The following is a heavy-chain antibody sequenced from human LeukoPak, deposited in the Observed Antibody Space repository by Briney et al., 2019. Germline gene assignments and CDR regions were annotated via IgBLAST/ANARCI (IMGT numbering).Heavy chain of an antibody. Sequence: ASVKVSCKASGYTFTGYYMHWVRQAPGQGLEWMGWINPNSGGTNYAQKFQGRVTMTRDTPISTAYMELSRLRSDDTAVYYCARDLYSSSWYWRNWFDPWGQGTLVTVSS. D-gene: IGHD6-13*01. CDR2: INPNSGGT. J-gene: IGHJ5*02. CDR1: GYTFTGYY. CDR3: ARDLYSSSWYWRNWFDP. V-gene: IGHV1-2*02.